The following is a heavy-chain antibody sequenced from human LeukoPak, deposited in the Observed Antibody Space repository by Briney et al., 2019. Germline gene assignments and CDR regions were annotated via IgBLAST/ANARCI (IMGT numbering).Heavy chain of an antibody. J-gene: IGHJ6*03. Sequence: GESLKISCKGSGYGFTSYWIGWVRQMPGKGLEWMGIIYPGDSDTRYSPSFQGQVTISADKSISTAYLQWSSLKASDTAMYYCARHRLPNCGGDCRLYYYYYYMDVWGKGTTVTVSS. V-gene: IGHV5-51*01. D-gene: IGHD2-21*01. CDR2: IYPGDSDT. CDR3: ARHRLPNCGGDCRLYYYYYYMDV. CDR1: GYGFTSYW.